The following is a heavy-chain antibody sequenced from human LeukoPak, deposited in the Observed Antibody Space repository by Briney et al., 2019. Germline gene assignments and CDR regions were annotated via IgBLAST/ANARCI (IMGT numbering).Heavy chain of an antibody. CDR1: GYTFTSYA. V-gene: IGHV1-2*02. D-gene: IGHD6-13*01. CDR3: ARDGGIYSLPIAAAGTRVGFDY. J-gene: IGHJ4*02. CDR2: INPNSGGT. Sequence: ASVKVSCKASGYTFTSYAMNWVRQAPGQGLEWMGWINPNSGGTNYAQKFQGRVTMTRDTSISTAYMELSRLRSDDTAVYYCARDGGIYSLPIAAAGTRVGFDYWGQGTLVTVSS.